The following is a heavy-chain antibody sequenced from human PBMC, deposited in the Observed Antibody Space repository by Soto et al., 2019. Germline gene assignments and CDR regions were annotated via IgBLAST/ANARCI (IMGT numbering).Heavy chain of an antibody. CDR1: GFTFSLFA. V-gene: IGHV3-23*01. Sequence: PGGSLRLSCAASGFTFSLFAMSWVRQAPGKGLEWVSGISGSAGTTYYTDSLKGRFTISRDNSKNSLYLQMNSLRAEDTAVYYCARDLRANRGSTNVDYWGQGTLVTVSS. CDR2: ISGSAGTT. D-gene: IGHD2-8*01. J-gene: IGHJ4*02. CDR3: ARDLRANRGSTNVDY.